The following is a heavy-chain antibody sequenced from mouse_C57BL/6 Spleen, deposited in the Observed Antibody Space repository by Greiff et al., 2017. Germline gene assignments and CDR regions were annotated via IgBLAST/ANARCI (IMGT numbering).Heavy chain of an antibody. CDR3: ASSVYYYYDEAYAMDY. CDR2: IRNKANGYTT. V-gene: IGHV7-3*01. Sequence: DVKLQESGGGLVQPGGSLSLSCAASGFTFTDYYMSWVRQPPGKALEWLGFIRNKANGYTTEYSASVKGRFTISRDNSQSILYLQMNALRAEDSATYYCASSVYYYYDEAYAMDYWGQGTSVTVSS. CDR1: GFTFTDYY. J-gene: IGHJ4*01. D-gene: IGHD2-4*01.